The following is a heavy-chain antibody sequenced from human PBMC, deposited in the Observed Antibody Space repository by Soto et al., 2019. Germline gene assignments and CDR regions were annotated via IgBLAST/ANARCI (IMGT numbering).Heavy chain of an antibody. D-gene: IGHD6-13*01. J-gene: IGHJ4*02. Sequence: LGGSLRLSCAASGFIFTGYNMNWVRQAPGRGLEWVSSISSGSSYIYYADSVKGRFTISRDNAKNSLYLQMNTLRAEDTALYYCARSRAAAGTLTFEYWGQATRATVSS. CDR1: GFIFTGYN. CDR2: ISSGSSYI. CDR3: ARSRAAAGTLTFEY. V-gene: IGHV3-21*01.